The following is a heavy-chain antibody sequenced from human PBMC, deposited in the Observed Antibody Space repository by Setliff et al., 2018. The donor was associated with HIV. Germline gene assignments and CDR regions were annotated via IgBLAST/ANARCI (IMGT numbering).Heavy chain of an antibody. J-gene: IGHJ6*03. D-gene: IGHD3-10*01. Sequence: SETLSLTCNVSGGAITGYYWSWVRRAPGKALESIASIYSGGSAIYHPSLKSRVTISVDTSKNQFSLKLSSVTAADTAVYYCARDFNYGSGRYYYYMDVWGKGTTVTVSS. CDR2: IYSGGSA. V-gene: IGHV4-4*08. CDR3: ARDFNYGSGRYYYYMDV. CDR1: GGAITGYY.